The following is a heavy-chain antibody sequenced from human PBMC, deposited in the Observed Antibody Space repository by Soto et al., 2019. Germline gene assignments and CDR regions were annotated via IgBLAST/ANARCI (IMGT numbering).Heavy chain of an antibody. CDR2: ITSSGSTI. CDR3: ARGNSPINIY. D-gene: IGHD2-21*01. CDR1: GFTFSNSE. J-gene: IGHJ4*02. Sequence: GGSLRLSCAASGFTFSNSEMNWVRQAPGKGLEWISYITSSGSTIYYADSVKGRFTISRDNAKNSLYLQMNSLRAEDTAVYYCARGNSPINIYWGQGTLVTVSS. V-gene: IGHV3-48*03.